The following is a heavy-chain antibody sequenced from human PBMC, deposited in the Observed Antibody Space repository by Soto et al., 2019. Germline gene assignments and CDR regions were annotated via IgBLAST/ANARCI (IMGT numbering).Heavy chain of an antibody. CDR1: GVSFSHAW. V-gene: IGHV3-15*01. Sequence: EVQLVESGGGLVKPGGSLRLSCAASGVSFSHAWMTWVRQAPGKGLEWVDRIKSKNEGGTTNYAAPVKGRFTISKDASKNTLYLQMNTLKIEDTAVYYCTTSDFYYGMDVWGQGTTVSVSS. J-gene: IGHJ6*02. CDR2: IKSKNEGGTT. CDR3: TTSDFYYGMDV.